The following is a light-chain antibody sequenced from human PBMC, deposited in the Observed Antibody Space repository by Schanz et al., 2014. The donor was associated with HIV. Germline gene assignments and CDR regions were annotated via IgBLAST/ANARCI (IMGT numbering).Light chain of an antibody. CDR2: EAS. V-gene: IGKV1-5*03. CDR1: QSISEW. Sequence: DIQMTQSPSTLSASVGDRITISCRASQSISEWLAWYQQRPGQAPNLLISEASTLESGVPSRFSGTGSGTEFTLTISSLQPEDFATYYCQQYNDGSYTFGQGTKLEIK. J-gene: IGKJ2*01. CDR3: QQYNDGSYT.